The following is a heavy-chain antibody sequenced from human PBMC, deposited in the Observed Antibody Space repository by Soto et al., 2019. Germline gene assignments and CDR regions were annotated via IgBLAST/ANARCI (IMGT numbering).Heavy chain of an antibody. CDR2: ISSSSSTI. J-gene: IGHJ3*02. D-gene: IGHD5-12*01. CDR1: GLPIISYG. V-gene: IGHV3-48*02. Sequence: GRPLRVSYAASGLPIISYGRSWISPTPGKGLEWVSYISSSSSTIYYADSVKGRFTISRDNAKNSLYLQMNSLRDEDTAVYYCARDGRGYSGYDHAFDIWGQGTMVTVSS. CDR3: ARDGRGYSGYDHAFDI.